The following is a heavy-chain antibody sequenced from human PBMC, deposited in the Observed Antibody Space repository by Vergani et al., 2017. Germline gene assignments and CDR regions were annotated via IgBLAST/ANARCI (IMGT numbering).Heavy chain of an antibody. D-gene: IGHD3-16*01. Sequence: QLQLHKSGPGLVKPSETLSLTCTLSGGSISSSSHFWGWLRQTPGKGLEWIGSIYYTGSAYYNPSLKSRVSISVDASKNQFSLKLSSVTAADSAVYYCSRHDSGHYDASYYGLDVGGQGTTGTVS. V-gene: IGHV4-39*01. CDR2: IYYTGSA. CDR3: SRHDSGHYDASYYGLDV. CDR1: GGSISSSSHF. J-gene: IGHJ6*02.